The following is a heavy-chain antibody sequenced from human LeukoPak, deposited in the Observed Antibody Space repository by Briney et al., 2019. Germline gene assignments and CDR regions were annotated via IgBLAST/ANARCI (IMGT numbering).Heavy chain of an antibody. CDR2: MNQAGNDK. CDR1: KFTFSNYW. V-gene: IGHV3-7*04. Sequence: GGSLRLSGAASKFTFSNYWMSWVRQPPGKGLEWVAYMNQAGNDKKYLDSVKGRFTISRDNAKNSLYLQMNSLRAEDTAVYYCARGTYYYEFWGQGTLVTVSS. CDR3: ARGTYYYEF. D-gene: IGHD3-16*01. J-gene: IGHJ4*02.